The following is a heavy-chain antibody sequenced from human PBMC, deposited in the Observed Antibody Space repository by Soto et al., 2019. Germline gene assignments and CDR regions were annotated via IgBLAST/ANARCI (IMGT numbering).Heavy chain of an antibody. CDR1: GYTFTSYD. Sequence: QVELVQSGAEVKKPGASVKVSCKASGYTFTSYDINWVRQATGQGLEWMGWMDPHSGDAANTRKFQGRVTMTRSTSTNTAYMELSSLRPDDTAIYYCARNLDKAPTDWGQGTLVTVSS. V-gene: IGHV1-8*01. CDR3: ARNLDKAPTD. J-gene: IGHJ4*02. CDR2: MDPHSGDA. D-gene: IGHD2-21*02.